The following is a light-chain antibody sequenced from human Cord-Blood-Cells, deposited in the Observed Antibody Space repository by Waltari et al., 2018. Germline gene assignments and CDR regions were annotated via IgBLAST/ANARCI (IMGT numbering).Light chain of an antibody. CDR2: DVS. J-gene: IGLJ2*01. CDR1: SSDGGCYNY. V-gene: IGLV2-14*01. CDR3: SSYTSSSTL. Sequence: QSALTQPASVSGSPGQSITISCTGTSSDGGCYNYVSWYQQHPGKAPKLMIYDVSNRPSGVSNRFSGSKSGNTASLTISGLQAEDEADYYCSSYTSSSTLFGGGTKLTVL.